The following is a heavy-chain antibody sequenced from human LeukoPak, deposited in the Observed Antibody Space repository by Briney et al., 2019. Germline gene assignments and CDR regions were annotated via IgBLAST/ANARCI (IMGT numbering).Heavy chain of an antibody. D-gene: IGHD2-21*01. J-gene: IGHJ4*02. V-gene: IGHV3-9*01. CDR3: AKSGVDGGSLTGEDYFDY. CDR2: ISWNSGSV. Sequence: GGSLRLSCAASGFTFDDYAMHWVRQAPGKGLEWVSGISWNSGSVGYADSVKGRFTISRDNAKNSLYLQMNSLRAEDTALYYCAKSGVDGGSLTGEDYFDYWGQGTLVTVSS. CDR1: GFTFDDYA.